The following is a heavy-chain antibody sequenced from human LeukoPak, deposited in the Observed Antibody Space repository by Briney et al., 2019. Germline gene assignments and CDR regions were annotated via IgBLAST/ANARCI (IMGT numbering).Heavy chain of an antibody. V-gene: IGHV3-23*01. D-gene: IGHD2-8*01. Sequence: PGGSLRLSCTASGLTFSTSGFNWVRQAPGKGLEWVSAISGSGGSTYYADSVKGRFTISRDNSKNTLYLQMNSLRAEDTAVYYCAKSKGQGYCTNGVCYGGFDYWGQGTLVTVSS. CDR1: GLTFSTSG. CDR3: AKSKGQGYCTNGVCYGGFDY. J-gene: IGHJ4*01. CDR2: ISGSGGST.